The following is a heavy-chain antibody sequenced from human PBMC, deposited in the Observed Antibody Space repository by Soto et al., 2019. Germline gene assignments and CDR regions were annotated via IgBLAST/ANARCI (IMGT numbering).Heavy chain of an antibody. CDR1: GLIFSDYA. CDR2: ISGSGGDT. CDR3: AKDRFGIVGPVDY. D-gene: IGHD1-26*01. J-gene: IGHJ4*02. V-gene: IGHV3-23*01. Sequence: GGSLRLSCAASGLIFSDYAMGWVRQAPGKGLECVACISGSGGDTFYADSVKGRFTISRDNSKNTLSLHMNSLRVDDTAVYFCAKDRFGIVGPVDYWGQGTLVTVSS.